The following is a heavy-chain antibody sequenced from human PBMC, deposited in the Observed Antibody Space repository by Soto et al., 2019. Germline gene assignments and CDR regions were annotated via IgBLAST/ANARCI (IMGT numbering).Heavy chain of an antibody. Sequence: EVQVLESGGGLVQPGGSLRLSCAASGFTFSNFWMSWVRQAPGKGLEWVANIKQDGSEKSYVDSVKGRFTISRDNAKNSLDLQMKSLRAEDTAVYYCARGGLRLFDQWGQGTLVTVSS. CDR2: IKQDGSEK. J-gene: IGHJ4*02. V-gene: IGHV3-7*05. CDR1: GFTFSNFW. CDR3: ARGGLRLFDQ. D-gene: IGHD3-3*01.